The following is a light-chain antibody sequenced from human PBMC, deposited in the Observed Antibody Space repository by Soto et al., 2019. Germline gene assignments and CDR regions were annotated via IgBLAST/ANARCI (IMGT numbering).Light chain of an antibody. CDR1: QGIRID. CDR3: LQDYRYPYT. CDR2: AAS. J-gene: IGKJ2*01. Sequence: AIQMTQSPSSLSASVGDRVTITCRASQGIRIDLGWYQQKPGKAPKLLIYAASSLQGGVPSRFSGNGSDTDFSLTISSLQPEDFAIYYCLQDYRYPYTFGQGTKLDIK. V-gene: IGKV1-6*01.